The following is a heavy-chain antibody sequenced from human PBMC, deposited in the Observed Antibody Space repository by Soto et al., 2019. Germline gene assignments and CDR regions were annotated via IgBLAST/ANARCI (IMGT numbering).Heavy chain of an antibody. CDR1: GFSLSTSGVG. V-gene: IGHV2-5*02. Sequence: QITLKESGPTLVKPTQPLTLTCTFSGFSLSTSGVGVGWIRQPPGKALEWLALIYWDDDKRYSPSLKSRLTITKDTYKNQVVLTMPNMDPVDTATYYCALVTYYYDSSGPLFDYWGQGTLVTVSS. CDR2: IYWDDDK. CDR3: ALVTYYYDSSGPLFDY. J-gene: IGHJ4*02. D-gene: IGHD3-22*01.